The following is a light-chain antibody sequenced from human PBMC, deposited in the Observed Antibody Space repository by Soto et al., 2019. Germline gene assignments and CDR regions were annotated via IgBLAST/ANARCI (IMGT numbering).Light chain of an antibody. Sequence: IVLTQSPGTLSLSPGERATLSCRASQSVGGNYLAWYQQKPGQAPRLLIYGASSRATGIPDRFSGSGSGTDFTLTISRLEPEDFAVYYCQQYANTPPTFGPGTKVDIK. CDR2: GAS. J-gene: IGKJ3*01. CDR3: QQYANTPPT. V-gene: IGKV3-20*01. CDR1: QSVGGNY.